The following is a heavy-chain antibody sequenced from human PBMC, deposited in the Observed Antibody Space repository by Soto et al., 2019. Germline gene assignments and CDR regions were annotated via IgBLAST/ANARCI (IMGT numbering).Heavy chain of an antibody. CDR2: INHSGST. CDR3: ARGRKAVGYNWFDP. Sequence: SETLSLTCAVYGGSFSGYYWSWIRQPPGKGLEWIGEINHSGSTNYNPSLKSRVTISVDTSKNQFSLKLSSVTAADTAVYYCARGRKAVGYNWFDPWGQGTLVTVSS. J-gene: IGHJ5*02. D-gene: IGHD2-15*01. CDR1: GGSFSGYY. V-gene: IGHV4-34*01.